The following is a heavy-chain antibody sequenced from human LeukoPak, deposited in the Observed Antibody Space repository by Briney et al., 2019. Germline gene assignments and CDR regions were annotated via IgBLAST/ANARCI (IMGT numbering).Heavy chain of an antibody. CDR1: GFTFSSYW. V-gene: IGHV3-74*01. J-gene: IGHJ4*02. D-gene: IGHD3-10*01. Sequence: GGSLRLSCAASGFTFSSYWMHWVRQTPGKGLVWVSRINSDGDNTPYADSVKGRFTISRDNAKNTLYLQMNSLRADDTAVYYCARDPVVRGIIRGSTGFDYWGQGTLVTVSS. CDR2: INSDGDNT. CDR3: ARDPVVRGIIRGSTGFDY.